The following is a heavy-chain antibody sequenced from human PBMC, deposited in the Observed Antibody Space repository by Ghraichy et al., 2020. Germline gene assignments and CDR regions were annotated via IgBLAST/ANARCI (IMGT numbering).Heavy chain of an antibody. CDR3: ARGISGDFYYGSGSYYMDV. V-gene: IGHV3-30*04. CDR2: ISNDGSEM. D-gene: IGHD3-10*01. J-gene: IGHJ6*03. CDR1: GFTFSSYS. Sequence: GGSLRLSCVASGFTFSSYSMHWVRQAPGKGLEWVTVISNDGSEMFHADSVKGRFTISRDDSKNTLYLQMTSLRPEDTAVYYCARGISGDFYYGSGSYYMDVWGKGTTVTVSS.